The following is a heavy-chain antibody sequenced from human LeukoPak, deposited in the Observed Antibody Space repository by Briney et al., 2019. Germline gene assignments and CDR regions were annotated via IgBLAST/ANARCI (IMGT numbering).Heavy chain of an antibody. CDR2: INHSGSA. J-gene: IGHJ6*02. V-gene: IGHV4-34*01. CDR1: SESFSGFY. D-gene: IGHD3-16*01. Sequence: SETLSLTCAVYSESFSGFYWSWSRQPPGKGREWSGQINHSGSANYNPSLKNRVTFSVEMTKNQVSLRLSFVTAADTAVYYCARLRLRRYYHDAMDVWGQGTTVTVSS. CDR3: ARLRLRRYYHDAMDV.